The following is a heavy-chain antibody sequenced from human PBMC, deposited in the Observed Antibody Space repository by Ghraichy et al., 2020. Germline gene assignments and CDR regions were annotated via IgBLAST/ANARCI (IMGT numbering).Heavy chain of an antibody. CDR3: ARAGLLWTLDY. J-gene: IGHJ4*02. CDR1: GGSISSYY. V-gene: IGHV4-59*01. D-gene: IGHD3-10*01. CDR2: IYYSGST. Sequence: SETLSLTCTVSGGSISSYYWSWIRQPPGKGLEWIGYIYYSGSTNYNPSLKSRVTISVDTSKNQFSLKLSSVTAADTAVYYCARAGLLWTLDYWGQGTLVTVSS.